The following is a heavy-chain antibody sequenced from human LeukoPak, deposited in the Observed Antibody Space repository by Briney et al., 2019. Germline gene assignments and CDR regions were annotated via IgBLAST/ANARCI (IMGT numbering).Heavy chain of an antibody. CDR3: ARQRRSSGWPNDY. V-gene: IGHV5-51*01. Sequence: GESLRISCKVSGYTFSSYWIGWVRQMPGKGLEWMGIIYPGDSDTRYSPSFQGQVTISADKSISTAYLQWSSLKASDNAMYYCARQRRSSGWPNDYWGQGTLVTVSS. J-gene: IGHJ4*02. CDR2: IYPGDSDT. CDR1: GYTFSSYW. D-gene: IGHD6-19*01.